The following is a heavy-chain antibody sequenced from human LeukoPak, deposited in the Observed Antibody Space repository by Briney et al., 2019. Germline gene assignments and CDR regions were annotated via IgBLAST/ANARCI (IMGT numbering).Heavy chain of an antibody. J-gene: IGHJ4*02. V-gene: IGHV3-30*18. CDR3: AKDEGHCSGGSCYRQGY. Sequence: GGSLRLSCAASGFTFSTYGMHWVRQAPGKGPGWVGVISNDGTNKYHAESVKGRFTISRDNSKNTLYLQMNSLRAEDTAVYYCAKDEGHCSGGSCYRQGYWGQGTLVTVSS. CDR1: GFTFSTYG. CDR2: ISNDGTNK. D-gene: IGHD2-15*01.